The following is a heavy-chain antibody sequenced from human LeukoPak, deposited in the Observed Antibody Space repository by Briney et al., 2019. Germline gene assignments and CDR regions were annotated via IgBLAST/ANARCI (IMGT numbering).Heavy chain of an antibody. V-gene: IGHV4-39*07. CDR2: IYYSANT. Sequence: SETLSLTCTVSGGSISSSSYYWGWIRQPPGKGLEWIGSIYYSANTYYNPSLKSRVTISVDTSKNQFSLKLSSVTAADTAVYYCARDETAMLYSQHWGQGTLVTVSS. CDR1: GGSISSSSYY. J-gene: IGHJ1*01. CDR3: ARDETAMLYSQH. D-gene: IGHD5-18*01.